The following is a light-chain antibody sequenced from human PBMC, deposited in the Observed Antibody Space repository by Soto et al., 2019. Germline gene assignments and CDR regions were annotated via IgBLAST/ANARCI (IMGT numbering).Light chain of an antibody. CDR2: GAS. CDR1: QSVSSSY. CDR3: QQYGSSPET. V-gene: IGKV3-20*01. J-gene: IGKJ1*01. Sequence: EIVLTQSPGTLSLSPGERATLSCRASQSVSSSYLAWYQQKPGQAPRLXIYGASSRATGIPDRFSGSGSGTDFTLTISRLEPEDFAVYYCQQYGSSPETFGQGTKVDNK.